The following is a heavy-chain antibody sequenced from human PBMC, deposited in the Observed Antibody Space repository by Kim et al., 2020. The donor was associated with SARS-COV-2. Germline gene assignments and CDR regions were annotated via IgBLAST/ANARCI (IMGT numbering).Heavy chain of an antibody. CDR1: GGSISSSNW. Sequence: SETLSLTCAVSGGSISSSNWWSWVRQPPGKGLEWIGEIYHSGSTNYNPSLKSRVTISVDKSKNQFSLKLSSVTAADTAVYYCASRSGSCNIGECADAFDIWGQGTMVTVSS. D-gene: IGHD1-26*01. CDR3: ASRSGSCNIGECADAFDI. V-gene: IGHV4-4*02. CDR2: IYHSGST. J-gene: IGHJ3*02.